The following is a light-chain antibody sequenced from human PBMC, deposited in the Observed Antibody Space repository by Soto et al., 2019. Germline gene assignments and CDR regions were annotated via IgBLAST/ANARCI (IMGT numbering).Light chain of an antibody. J-gene: IGLJ2*01. CDR1: SSDAGGYNH. CDR3: SSYTSSSTLV. Sequence: QSVLTQPASVSGSPGQSITISCTGTSSDAGGYNHVSWYQQHPGKAPKLMIYDVSNRPSGVSNRFSGSKSGNTASLTISGLQAEDEADYYCSSYTSSSTLVFGGGTQLTVL. V-gene: IGLV2-14*01. CDR2: DVS.